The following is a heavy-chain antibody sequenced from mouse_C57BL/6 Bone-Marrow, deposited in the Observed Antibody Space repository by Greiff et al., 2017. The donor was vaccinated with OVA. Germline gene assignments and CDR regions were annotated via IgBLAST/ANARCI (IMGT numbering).Heavy chain of an antibody. Sequence: QVQLQQSGAELVRPGASVKLSCKASGYTFTDYYINWVKQRPGQGLEWIARIYPGSGNTYYNEKFKGKATLTAEKSSSTAYMQLSSLTSEDSAVYFCARRGIYYGNFSMDYWGQGTSVTVSS. CDR2: IYPGSGNT. CDR1: GYTFTDYY. D-gene: IGHD2-1*01. V-gene: IGHV1-76*01. CDR3: ARRGIYYGNFSMDY. J-gene: IGHJ4*01.